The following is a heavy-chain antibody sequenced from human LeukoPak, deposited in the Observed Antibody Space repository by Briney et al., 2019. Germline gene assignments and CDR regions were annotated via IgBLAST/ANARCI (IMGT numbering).Heavy chain of an antibody. CDR1: GFTFSSYW. CDR2: IKGDGSIT. Sequence: GRSLRLSCAASGFTFSSYWMHWVRQVPGKGLVWVSRIKGDGSITTYADSVKGRLTISRDNSKNTLYLQMNSLRAEDTAVYYCARDGSYLDYWGQGTLVTVSS. J-gene: IGHJ4*02. CDR3: ARDGSYLDY. V-gene: IGHV3-74*01.